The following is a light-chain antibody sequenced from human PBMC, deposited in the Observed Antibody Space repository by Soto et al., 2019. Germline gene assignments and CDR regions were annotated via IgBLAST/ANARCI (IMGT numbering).Light chain of an antibody. J-gene: IGKJ1*01. CDR1: QSVGSN. V-gene: IGKV3-20*01. CDR2: AAS. Sequence: IVMTQSPATLSLSPGERATLSCRASQSVGSNLAWYQQKPGQAPRLLIYAASSRATGIPDRFSGSGSGTDFTLTISRLEPEDFAVYYCQQYGAAPEWTYGQGTKVDIK. CDR3: QQYGAAPEWT.